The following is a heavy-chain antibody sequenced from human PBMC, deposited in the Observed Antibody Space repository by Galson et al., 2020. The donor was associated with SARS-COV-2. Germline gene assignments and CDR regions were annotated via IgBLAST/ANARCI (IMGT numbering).Heavy chain of an antibody. D-gene: IGHD3-9*01. CDR2: ISSSSSYI. Sequence: GESLKISCAASGFTFSSYSMNWVRQAPGKGLEWVSSISSSSSYIYYADSVKGRFTISRDNAKNSLYLQMNSLRAEDTAVYYCARDQGVDYDILTGYHPPYNSYFDYWGQGTLVTVSS. CDR3: ARDQGVDYDILTGYHPPYNSYFDY. V-gene: IGHV3-21*01. J-gene: IGHJ4*02. CDR1: GFTFSSYS.